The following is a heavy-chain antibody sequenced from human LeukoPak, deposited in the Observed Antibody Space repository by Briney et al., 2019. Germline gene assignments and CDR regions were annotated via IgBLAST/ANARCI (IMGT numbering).Heavy chain of an antibody. D-gene: IGHD5-18*01. CDR2: IYYSGST. CDR3: ATTRGYGDYFDY. CDR1: GGSISSYY. Sequence: PSETLSLTCTVSGGSISSYYWSWIRQPPGKGLEWIGYIYYSGSTNYNPSPKSRVTISVDTSKNQFSLKLSSVTAADTAVYYCATTRGYGDYFDYWGQGTLVTVSS. J-gene: IGHJ4*02. V-gene: IGHV4-59*01.